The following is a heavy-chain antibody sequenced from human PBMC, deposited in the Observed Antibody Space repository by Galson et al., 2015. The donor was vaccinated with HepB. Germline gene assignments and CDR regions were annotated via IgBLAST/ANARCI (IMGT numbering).Heavy chain of an antibody. V-gene: IGHV1-3*01. J-gene: IGHJ6*02. Sequence: SVKVSCKASGYTFTSYDMHWVRQAPGQRLEWMGWINAGNGDTKYSQKLQGRVTMTRDTSESPAYMVLSSLSSGDTAVYYWARWEYSSSPEGDYDYGMDVWGPGPTVPVSS. D-gene: IGHD6-13*01. CDR1: GYTFTSYD. CDR3: ARWEYSSSPEGDYDYGMDV. CDR2: INAGNGDT.